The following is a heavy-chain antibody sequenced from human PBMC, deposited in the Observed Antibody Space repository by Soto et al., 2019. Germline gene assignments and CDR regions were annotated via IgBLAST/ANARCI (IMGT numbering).Heavy chain of an antibody. D-gene: IGHD3-9*01. CDR2: IKSKTDGGTT. CDR3: TTDEVLTTFHYYGMDV. CDR1: GFTFSNAW. V-gene: IGHV3-15*01. J-gene: IGHJ6*02. Sequence: GGSLRLSCAASGFTFSNAWMSWVRQAPGEGLEWVGRIKSKTDGGTTDYAAPVKGRFTISRDDSKNTLYLQMNSLKTEDTAVYYCTTDEVLTTFHYYGMDVWGQGTTVTVSS.